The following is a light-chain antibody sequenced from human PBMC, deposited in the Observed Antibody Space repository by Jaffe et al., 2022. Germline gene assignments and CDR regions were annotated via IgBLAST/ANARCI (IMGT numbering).Light chain of an antibody. CDR1: KLGDRY. Sequence: SYEVTQPPSVSVSPGQTASIPCSGEKLGDRYVSWYQQKSGQSPVLVIYQDNKRPSRIPERFSGSNSGNTATLTISGTQPMDEADYYCQAWDSSTSVVFGGGTKLAVL. CDR3: QAWDSSTSVV. J-gene: IGLJ2*01. V-gene: IGLV3-1*01. CDR2: QDN.